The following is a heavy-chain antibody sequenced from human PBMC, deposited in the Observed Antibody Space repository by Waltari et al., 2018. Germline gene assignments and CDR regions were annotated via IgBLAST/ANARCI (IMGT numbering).Heavy chain of an antibody. CDR3: AAGLDYLSSYFDP. Sequence: QVQLVQAGSELKQPGASVKVSGQTSGYTFISNAMNWLRQAPGQGLQWMGWINTKTGNPTYAQGFTGRFVFALDTSVGTAYLQINSLEAADTAVYYCAAGLDYLSSYFDPWGQGTLVTVSS. CDR1: GYTFISNA. J-gene: IGHJ5*02. CDR2: INTKTGNP. D-gene: IGHD4-17*01. V-gene: IGHV7-4-1*02.